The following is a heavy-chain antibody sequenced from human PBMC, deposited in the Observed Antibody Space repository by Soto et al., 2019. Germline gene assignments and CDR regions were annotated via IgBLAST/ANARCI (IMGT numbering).Heavy chain of an antibody. Sequence: ASVKGSCKACRYRFPSSSIHWGRQSPEQGLEWMGIINPSGGSTIYAQKLPGRVTMTRDTSTSRVYMELGSLRSEDTAVYYCARDGRSSYNSGWYYFDYWGQRTLVTVAS. CDR1: RYRFPSSS. D-gene: IGHD6-19*01. CDR2: INPSGGST. CDR3: ARDGRSSYNSGWYYFDY. J-gene: IGHJ4*02. V-gene: IGHV1-46*01.